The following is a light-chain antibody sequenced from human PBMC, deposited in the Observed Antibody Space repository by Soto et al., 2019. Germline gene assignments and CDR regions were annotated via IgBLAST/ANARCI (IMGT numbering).Light chain of an antibody. CDR3: NSLSAAGSSYV. Sequence: QSVLTQPASVSGSPGQSIAISCTGTSSDVGSHIHVSWYQQYPGKAPKLMIYEVSNRPSGVSARFSGSKFGSTASLTISGLQAEDEADYYCNSLSAAGSSYVFGPGTKVTVL. V-gene: IGLV2-14*01. CDR2: EVS. J-gene: IGLJ1*01. CDR1: SSDVGSHIH.